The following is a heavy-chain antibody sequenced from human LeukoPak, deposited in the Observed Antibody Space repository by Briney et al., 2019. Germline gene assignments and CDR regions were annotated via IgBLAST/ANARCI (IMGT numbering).Heavy chain of an antibody. J-gene: IGHJ6*02. V-gene: IGHV4-4*07. CDR3: ARGPYYYDSSGYYIPYYGMDV. Sequence: PSETLSLTCTVSGGSISSYYWSWIRQPAGKGLEWIGRIYTSGSTNYNPSLKSRVTMSVDTSKNQFSLKLSSVTAADTAVYYCARGPYYYDSSGYYIPYYGMDVWGQGTTVTVSS. D-gene: IGHD3-22*01. CDR1: GGSISSYY. CDR2: IYTSGST.